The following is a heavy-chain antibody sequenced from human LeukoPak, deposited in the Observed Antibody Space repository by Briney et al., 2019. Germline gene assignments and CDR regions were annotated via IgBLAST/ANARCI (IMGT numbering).Heavy chain of an antibody. J-gene: IGHJ4*02. CDR3: ARDRGYSPDY. D-gene: IGHD5-18*01. CDR2: INSDGRST. CDR1: GFTFNTYW. V-gene: IGHV3-74*01. Sequence: GGSLRLSCAASGFTFNTYWMHWVRQAPGKGLVWVSHINSDGRSTTYADSVEGRFTISRDNAKNTLYLQMNSLRAEDTAVYYCARDRGYSPDYWGQGTLVTVSS.